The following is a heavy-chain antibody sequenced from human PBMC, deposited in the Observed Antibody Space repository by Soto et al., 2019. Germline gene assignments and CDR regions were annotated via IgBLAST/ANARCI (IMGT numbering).Heavy chain of an antibody. V-gene: IGHV3-74*01. J-gene: IGHJ4*02. CDR2: IDPYETGI. CDR1: GFAFSSYW. CDR3: RSDTFGGRDS. D-gene: IGHD3-10*01. Sequence: EVQLVESGGGLVQPGGSLRLSCAASGFAFSSYWMHWVRQAPGKGLVWVSRIDPYETGINYADSVEVPFTISRDNAKNTLYLQMMSLRAEDTAVYYCRSDTFGGRDSWGQGTLVTVSS.